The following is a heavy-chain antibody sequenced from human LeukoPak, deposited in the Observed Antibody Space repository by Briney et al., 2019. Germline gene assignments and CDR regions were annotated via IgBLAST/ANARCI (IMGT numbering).Heavy chain of an antibody. CDR2: IKSKTDGGTT. J-gene: IGHJ4*02. Sequence: PGGSLRLSCAASGFTFDDYAMHWVRQAPGKGLEWVGRIKSKTDGGTTDYAAPVKGRFTISRDDSKNTLYLQMNSLKTEDTAVYYCTAPDFLDYWGQGTLVTVSS. CDR1: GFTFDDYA. CDR3: TAPDFLDY. D-gene: IGHD1-14*01. V-gene: IGHV3-15*01.